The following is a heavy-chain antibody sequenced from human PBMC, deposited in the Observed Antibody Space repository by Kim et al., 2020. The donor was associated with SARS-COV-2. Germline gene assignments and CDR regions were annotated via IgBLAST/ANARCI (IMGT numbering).Heavy chain of an antibody. Sequence: GGSLRLSCAASGFTFSRYSMSWVRQAPGKGLEWVSNILRSGTGKYYADSVKGRFTISRDNSKNTVFLQMNNLRAEDTAVYYCARHLASATVTVYWYFDLWGRGTLLTVSS. V-gene: IGHV3-7*01. J-gene: IGHJ2*01. CDR2: ILRSGTGK. CDR3: ARHLASATVTVYWYFDL. CDR1: GFTFSRYS. D-gene: IGHD2-21*02.